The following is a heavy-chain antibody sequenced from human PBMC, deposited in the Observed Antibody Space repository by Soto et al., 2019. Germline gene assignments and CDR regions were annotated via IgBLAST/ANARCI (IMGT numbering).Heavy chain of an antibody. V-gene: IGHV4-59*01. CDR2: IYYSGTT. CDR1: GGSISPYY. D-gene: IGHD1-1*01. Sequence: SETLSLTCTVSGGSISPYYWSWIRQPPGKGLEWIGYIYYSGTTNYNPSLKSRVTISVDTSKNHFSLKLSSVIAADTAVYYCARDPVPQLGGAFDIWGQGTMVTVSS. J-gene: IGHJ3*02. CDR3: ARDPVPQLGGAFDI.